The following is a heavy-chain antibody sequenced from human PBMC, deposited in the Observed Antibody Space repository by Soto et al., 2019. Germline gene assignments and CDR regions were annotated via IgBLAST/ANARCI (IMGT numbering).Heavy chain of an antibody. CDR1: GFTFNDYG. J-gene: IGHJ6*02. CDR3: AKDLASGPAYYYGMDV. CDR2: ISFDGSDN. D-gene: IGHD6-19*01. V-gene: IGHV3-30*18. Sequence: QVQLVESGGGAFQSGGSLRLSCAASGFTFNDYGLHWVRQAPGKGLEWVAVISFDGSDNYYSESVKGRFTISKDTSKNTLFLEMNSLRPEDTAVYYCAKDLASGPAYYYGMDVWGQGTTVTVSS.